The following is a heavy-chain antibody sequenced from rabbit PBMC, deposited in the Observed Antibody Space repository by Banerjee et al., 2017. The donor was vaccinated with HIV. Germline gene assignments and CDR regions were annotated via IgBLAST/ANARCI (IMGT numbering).Heavy chain of an antibody. D-gene: IGHD4-2*01. Sequence: QQQLEESGGGLVKPEGSLTLTCTASGFTISSSYWICWVRQAPGKGLEFIACIYTSSGSTWYASWAKGRFTISKSTSLNTVTLQMNSLTAADTATYFCAREAYDGSSYFNLWGPGTLVTVS. J-gene: IGHJ4*01. CDR3: AREAYDGSSYFNL. CDR1: GFTISSSYW. CDR2: IYTSSGST. V-gene: IGHV1S43*01.